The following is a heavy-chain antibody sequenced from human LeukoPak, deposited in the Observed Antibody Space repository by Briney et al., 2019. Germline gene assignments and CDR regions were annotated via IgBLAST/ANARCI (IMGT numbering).Heavy chain of an antibody. CDR2: ISTSGST. D-gene: IGHD4-17*01. CDR1: GDSISGFY. Sequence: SETLSLTCTVSGDSISGFYWSWIRQPAGKGLQWIWLISTSGSTNYNPSPKSRVTMSVDRSTNEFSLTVTSVTAADTALYYCARGLPSYGDYVDYYFYMDVWGKGTPVTVSS. CDR3: ARGLPSYGDYVDYYFYMDV. J-gene: IGHJ6*03. V-gene: IGHV4-4*07.